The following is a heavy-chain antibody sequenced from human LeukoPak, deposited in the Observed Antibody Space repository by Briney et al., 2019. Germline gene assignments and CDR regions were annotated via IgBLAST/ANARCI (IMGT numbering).Heavy chain of an antibody. V-gene: IGHV3-23*01. D-gene: IGHD6-19*01. J-gene: IGHJ3*02. CDR3: ARRGGSRGWGAFDI. CDR2: ITGTADKT. Sequence: GESLRLSCAASGFTFTNYVMNWVRQATGKGLEWVSSITGTADKTYDADSVKGRFTISRDNSKKTLSLQMSSLRVEDTAIYYCARRGGSRGWGAFDIWGQGTIVTVSS. CDR1: GFTFTNYV.